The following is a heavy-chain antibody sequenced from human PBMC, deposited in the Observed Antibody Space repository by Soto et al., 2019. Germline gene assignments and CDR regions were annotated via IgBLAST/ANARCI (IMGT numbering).Heavy chain of an antibody. Sequence: QVQLQESGPGLVKPSQTLSLTCTVSGGSISSGGYYWSWIRQHPGKGLGWIGYIYYSGSTYYNPSLKSRVTISVDTSKNPFSLKLSSVTAADTAVYYWASIYGSGSYDAFDIWGQGTMVTVSS. J-gene: IGHJ3*02. D-gene: IGHD3-10*01. CDR2: IYYSGST. CDR3: ASIYGSGSYDAFDI. CDR1: GGSISSGGYY. V-gene: IGHV4-31*03.